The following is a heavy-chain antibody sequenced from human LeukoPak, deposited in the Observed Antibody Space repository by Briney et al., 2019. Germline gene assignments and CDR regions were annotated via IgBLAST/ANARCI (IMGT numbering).Heavy chain of an antibody. V-gene: IGHV4-59*12. CDR2: IYYSGST. D-gene: IGHD7-27*01. J-gene: IGHJ4*02. Sequence: SETLSLTCTVSGGSISSYYWSWIRQPPGKGLEWIGYIYYSGSTYYNPSLKSRVTISVDRSKNQFSLKLSSVTAADTAVYYCAREGNWGAIDYWGQGTLVTVSS. CDR1: GGSISSYY. CDR3: AREGNWGAIDY.